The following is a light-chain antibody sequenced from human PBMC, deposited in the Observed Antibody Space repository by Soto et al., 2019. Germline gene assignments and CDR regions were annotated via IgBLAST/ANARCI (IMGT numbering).Light chain of an antibody. CDR3: CSYAGSYPFV. Sequence: QSALTQPRSVSGSPGQSVTISCTGTSSDVGDYDYVSWYQHHPGKAPKLMIYDVDKRPSGVPGRFSGSKSGNTASLTISGLQAEDEADYYCCSYAGSYPFVLGTGTKVTVL. J-gene: IGLJ1*01. CDR1: SSDVGDYDY. CDR2: DVD. V-gene: IGLV2-11*01.